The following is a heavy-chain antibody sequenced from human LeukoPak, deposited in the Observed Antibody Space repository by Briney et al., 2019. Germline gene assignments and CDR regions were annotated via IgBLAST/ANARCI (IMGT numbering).Heavy chain of an antibody. CDR2: ISYGESNI. V-gene: IGHV3-30*04. CDR1: GFSFSTFD. D-gene: IGHD6-6*01. Sequence: GGSLRLSCAASGFSFSTFDMHWVRQAPGKGLEWVSYISYGESNIYYADSVKGRLTISRDNSNNTLYLQMNSLRGDDTAVYYCARGTDYTSSYYYHYPMDVWGKGTTVTVSS. CDR3: ARGTDYTSSYYYHYPMDV. J-gene: IGHJ6*03.